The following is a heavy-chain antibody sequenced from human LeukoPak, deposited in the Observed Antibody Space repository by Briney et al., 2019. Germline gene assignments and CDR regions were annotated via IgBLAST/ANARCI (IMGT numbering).Heavy chain of an antibody. J-gene: IGHJ4*02. D-gene: IGHD3-16*01. CDR3: ASLIGSMGEDY. V-gene: IGHV1-69*05. CDR1: GYTFTSYG. Sequence: SVKVSCKASGYTFTSYGISWVRQAPGQGLEWMGGIIPIFGTANYAQKFQGRVTITTDESTSTAYMELSSLRSEDTAVYYCASLIGSMGEDYWGQGTLVTVSS. CDR2: IIPIFGTA.